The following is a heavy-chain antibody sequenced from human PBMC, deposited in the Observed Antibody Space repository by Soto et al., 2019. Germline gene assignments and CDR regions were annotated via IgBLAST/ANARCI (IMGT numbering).Heavy chain of an antibody. Sequence: EVQLVESGGGLVKPGGSLRLSCAASGFTFSNAWMNWVRLAPGKGLEWVGRIKSKTDGGTTDYAAPVKGRFTISRDDSKNTLYLQMNSLKTEDTAVYYCTTDSREGVSWYFYYYGMDVWGQGTTVTVSS. CDR3: TTDSREGVSWYFYYYGMDV. V-gene: IGHV3-15*07. J-gene: IGHJ6*02. CDR1: GFTFSNAW. D-gene: IGHD6-13*01. CDR2: IKSKTDGGTT.